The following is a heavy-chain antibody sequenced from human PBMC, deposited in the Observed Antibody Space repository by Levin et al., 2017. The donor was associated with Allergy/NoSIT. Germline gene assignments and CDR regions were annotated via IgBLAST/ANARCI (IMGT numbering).Heavy chain of an antibody. CDR2: INPNSGGT. CDR3: AREGANDSSGYYSGYYFDY. Sequence: GESLKISCKASGYTFTGYYMHWVRQAPGQGLEWMGWINPNSGGTNYAQKFQGRVTMTRDTSISTAYMELSRLRSDDTAVYYCAREGANDSSGYYSGYYFDYWGQGTLVTVSS. CDR1: GYTFTGYY. D-gene: IGHD3-22*01. V-gene: IGHV1-2*02. J-gene: IGHJ4*02.